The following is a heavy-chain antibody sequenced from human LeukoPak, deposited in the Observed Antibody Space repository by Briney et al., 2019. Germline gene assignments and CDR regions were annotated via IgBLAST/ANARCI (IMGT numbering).Heavy chain of an antibody. CDR1: GFTFSRYA. V-gene: IGHV3-23*01. D-gene: IGHD2-2*01. CDR3: AKEEPDIVVVPAALDY. Sequence: PGGSLRLSCAASGFTFSRYAMSWVHQAPGKGLEWVSAISGSGGSTYYADSVKGRFTISRDNSKNTLYLQMNSLRAEDTAVYYCAKEEPDIVVVPAALDYWGQGTLVTVSS. CDR2: ISGSGGST. J-gene: IGHJ4*02.